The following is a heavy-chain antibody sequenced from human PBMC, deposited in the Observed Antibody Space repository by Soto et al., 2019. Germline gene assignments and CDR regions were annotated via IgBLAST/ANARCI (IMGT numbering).Heavy chain of an antibody. CDR1: GFTFSSYG. CDR2: ISYDGSNK. D-gene: IGHD4-17*01. V-gene: IGHV3-30*18. Sequence: QVQLVESGGGVVQPGRSLRLSCAASGFTFSSYGMHWVRQAPGKGLEWVAVISYDGSNKYYADSVKGRFTISRDNSKNTLYLQMNSLRAEDTAVYYCAKGGTVTVGLNGMDVWGQGTTVTVSS. J-gene: IGHJ6*02. CDR3: AKGGTVTVGLNGMDV.